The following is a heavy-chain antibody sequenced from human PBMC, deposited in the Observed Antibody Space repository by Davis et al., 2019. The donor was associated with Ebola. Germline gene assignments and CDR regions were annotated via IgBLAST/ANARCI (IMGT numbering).Heavy chain of an antibody. Sequence: SETLSLTCAVYGGSFSGYYWSWIRQPPGKGLEWIGEINHSGSTNYNPSLKSRVTISVDTSKNQFSLKLSSVTAADTAVYYCARTRVVAATSFYYYYGMDVWGQGTTVTVSS. CDR3: ARTRVVAATSFYYYYGMDV. CDR1: GGSFSGYY. V-gene: IGHV4-34*01. CDR2: INHSGST. J-gene: IGHJ6*02. D-gene: IGHD2-15*01.